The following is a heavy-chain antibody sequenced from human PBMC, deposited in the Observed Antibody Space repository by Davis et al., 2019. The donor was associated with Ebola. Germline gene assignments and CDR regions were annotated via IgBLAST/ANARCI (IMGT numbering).Heavy chain of an antibody. J-gene: IGHJ6*02. CDR3: ARGVVEDYGDYGKPEYYYYYGMDV. V-gene: IGHV1-69*13. D-gene: IGHD4-17*01. CDR1: GGTFSSYA. CDR2: IIPIFGTA. Sequence: AASVKVSCKASGGTFSSYAISWVRQAPGQGLEWMGGIIPIFGTANYAQKFQGRVTITADESTSTAYMELSSLRSEDTAVYYCARGVVEDYGDYGKPEYYYYYGMDVWGQGTTVTVSS.